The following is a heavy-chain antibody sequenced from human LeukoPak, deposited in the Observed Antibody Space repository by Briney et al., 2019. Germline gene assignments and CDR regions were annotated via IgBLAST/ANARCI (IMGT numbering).Heavy chain of an antibody. Sequence: SETLSLTCAVYGGSFSGYYWSWIRQPPGKGLEWIGEINHSGSTNDNPSLKSRVTISVDTSKNQFSLKLSSVTAADTAVYYCATITMVRGAYDYWGQGTLVTVSS. V-gene: IGHV4-34*01. D-gene: IGHD3-10*01. CDR1: GGSFSGYY. J-gene: IGHJ4*02. CDR3: ATITMVRGAYDY. CDR2: INHSGST.